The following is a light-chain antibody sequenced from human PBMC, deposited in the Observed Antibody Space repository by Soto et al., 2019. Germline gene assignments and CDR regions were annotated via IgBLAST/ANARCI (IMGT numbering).Light chain of an antibody. CDR3: QSYGTTLSGLYV. J-gene: IGLJ1*01. V-gene: IGLV1-40*01. CDR2: ADS. Sequence: QLVLTQPPSVSGAPGQRVTISCTGSSSNIGAGKDVNWFRQLPGTAPKLLIYADSSRPSGVPDRFSGSKSGSSASLAITGLQVEDEADCQSYGTTLSGLYVFGTGTQLTVL. CDR1: SSNIGAGKD.